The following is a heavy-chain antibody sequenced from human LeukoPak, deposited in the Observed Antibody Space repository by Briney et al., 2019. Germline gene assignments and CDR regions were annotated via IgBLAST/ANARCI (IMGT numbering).Heavy chain of an antibody. CDR1: GGFIRGYY. CDR2: IYSSGST. Sequence: SETLSLTCNVSGGFIRGYYWSWIRQPPGKGLEWIGYIYSSGSTNYNPSLKSRVTMSVDTSKNQFSLKVSSVTAADTAVYYCARVFDSGSQAYFYYMDVWGKGTTVTFSS. CDR3: ARVFDSGSQAYFYYMDV. D-gene: IGHD3-10*01. V-gene: IGHV4-59*01. J-gene: IGHJ6*03.